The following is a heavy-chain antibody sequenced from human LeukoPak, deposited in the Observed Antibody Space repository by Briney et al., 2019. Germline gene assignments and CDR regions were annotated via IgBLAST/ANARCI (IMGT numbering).Heavy chain of an antibody. D-gene: IGHD6-6*01. V-gene: IGHV3-48*01. CDR3: ARGLAARRGAFDL. CDR1: GFTFSGFI. Sequence: GGSLRLSCAASGFTFSGFIMSWVRQAPGKGLEWVSYISTGSSPIYYADSVKGRFTISRDNAKKSLYLQMNSLRAEDTAVYYCARGLAARRGAFDLWGQGTMVTVSS. CDR2: ISTGSSPI. J-gene: IGHJ3*01.